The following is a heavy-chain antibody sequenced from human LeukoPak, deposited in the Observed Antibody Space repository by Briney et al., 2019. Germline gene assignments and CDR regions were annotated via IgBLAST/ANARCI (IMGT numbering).Heavy chain of an antibody. D-gene: IGHD2-15*01. CDR1: GYTFTSYG. V-gene: IGHV1-18*01. CDR3: ARHGGSATYCSGGSCYDNWFDP. Sequence: ASVKVSCKASGYTFTSYGISWVRQAPGQGLEWMGWISAYNGNTNYAQKLQGRVTMTTDTSTSTAYMELRSLRSDDTAVYYCARHGGSATYCSGGSCYDNWFDPWGQGTLVTVSS. J-gene: IGHJ5*02. CDR2: ISAYNGNT.